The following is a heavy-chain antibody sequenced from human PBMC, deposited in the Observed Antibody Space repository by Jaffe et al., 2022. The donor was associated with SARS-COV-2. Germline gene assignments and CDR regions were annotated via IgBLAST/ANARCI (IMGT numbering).Heavy chain of an antibody. J-gene: IGHJ6*02. CDR3: ARDRAGFGELSDYYYYYGMDV. D-gene: IGHD3-10*01. V-gene: IGHV3-21*01. Sequence: EVQLVESGGGLVKPGGSLRLSCAASGFTFSSYSMNWVRQAPGKGLEWVSSISSSSSYIYYADSVKGRFTISRDNAKNSLYLQMNSLRAEDTAVYYCARDRAGFGELSDYYYYYGMDVWGQGTTVTVSS. CDR2: ISSSSSYI. CDR1: GFTFSSYS.